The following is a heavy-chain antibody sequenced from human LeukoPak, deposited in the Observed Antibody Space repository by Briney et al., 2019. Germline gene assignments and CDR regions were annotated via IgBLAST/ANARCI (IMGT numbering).Heavy chain of an antibody. CDR2: IIPIFGTA. CDR1: GGTFSSYA. J-gene: IGHJ5*02. D-gene: IGHD6-19*01. V-gene: IGHV1-69*01. CDR3: AKDPYSSGPYNWFDP. Sequence: ASVKVSCKASGGTFSSYAISWVRQAPGQGLEWMGGIIPIFGTANYAQKFQGRVTITADESTSTAYMELSSLRSEDTAVYYCAKDPYSSGPYNWFDPWGQGTLVTVSS.